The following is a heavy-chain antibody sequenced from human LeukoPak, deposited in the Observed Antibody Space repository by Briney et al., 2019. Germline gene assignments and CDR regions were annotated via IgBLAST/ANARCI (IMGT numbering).Heavy chain of an antibody. D-gene: IGHD3-16*01. Sequence: SETLSLTCTVSGGSISSYYWSWLRQPPGKGLEWIGYIYYSGSTNYNPSLKSRVTISVDTSKNQFSLKLSSVTAADTAVYYCARVITVRGVIFDYWGQGTLVTVSS. V-gene: IGHV4-59*01. CDR3: ARVITVRGVIFDY. CDR1: GGSISSYY. CDR2: IYYSGST. J-gene: IGHJ4*02.